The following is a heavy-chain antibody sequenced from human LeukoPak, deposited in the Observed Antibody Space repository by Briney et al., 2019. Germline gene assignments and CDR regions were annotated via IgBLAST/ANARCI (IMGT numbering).Heavy chain of an antibody. CDR2: ISGSGGST. Sequence: SGGSLRLSCAASGFTFSSYAMSWVRQAPGKGLEWVSAISGSGGSTYYADSVKGRFTISRDNSKNTLYLQMNSLRAEDTAVYYCAKRYDSSGYYPPDAFDIWGQGTVVTVSS. J-gene: IGHJ3*02. V-gene: IGHV3-23*01. D-gene: IGHD3-22*01. CDR3: AKRYDSSGYYPPDAFDI. CDR1: GFTFSSYA.